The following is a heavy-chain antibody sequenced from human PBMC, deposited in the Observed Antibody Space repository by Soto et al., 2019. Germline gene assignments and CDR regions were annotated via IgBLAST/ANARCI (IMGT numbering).Heavy chain of an antibody. CDR1: GGPISSYY. CDR2: IYYSGST. CDR3: ARGVTLVRGVIHTPYFDY. V-gene: IGHV4-59*01. D-gene: IGHD3-10*01. Sequence: PSETLSLTCTVSGGPISSYYWSWIRQPPGKGLEWIGYIYYSGSTNYNPSLKSRVTISVDTSKNQFSLKLSSVTAADTAVYYCARGVTLVRGVIHTPYFDYWGQGALVTVSS. J-gene: IGHJ4*02.